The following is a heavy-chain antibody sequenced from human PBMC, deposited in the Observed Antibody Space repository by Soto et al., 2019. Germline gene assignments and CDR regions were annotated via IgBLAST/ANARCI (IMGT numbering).Heavy chain of an antibody. CDR2: TYYRSKWYN. J-gene: IGHJ4*02. CDR1: GDSVSSNSAA. CDR3: ARDRPMVRGVTYYFDY. D-gene: IGHD3-10*01. Sequence: SQTLSLTCAISGDSVSSNSAAWNWIRQSPSRGLEWLGRTYYRSKWYNDYAVSVKSRITINPDTSKNQFSLQLNSVTPEDTAVYYCARDRPMVRGVTYYFDYWGQGTLVTVS. V-gene: IGHV6-1*01.